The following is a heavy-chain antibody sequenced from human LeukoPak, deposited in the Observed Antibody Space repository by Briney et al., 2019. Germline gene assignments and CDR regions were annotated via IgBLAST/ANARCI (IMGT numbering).Heavy chain of an antibody. V-gene: IGHV3-20*04. CDR1: RFIFSDYG. CDR3: ARDPFTGTGSHSGYYYYPMDV. J-gene: IGHJ6*02. Sequence: GGSLRLSCTASRFIFSDYGMSWVRQAPGKGLEWVSSINWNSGTTGYAESVKGRFTISRDNARNTLYLQMNSLRAGDTAFYFCARDPFTGTGSHSGYYYYPMDVWGQGTTVTVSS. D-gene: IGHD6-19*01. CDR2: INWNSGTT.